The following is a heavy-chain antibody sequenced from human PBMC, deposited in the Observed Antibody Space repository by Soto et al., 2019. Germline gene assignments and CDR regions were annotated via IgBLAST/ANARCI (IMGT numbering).Heavy chain of an antibody. D-gene: IGHD2-8*01. V-gene: IGHV3-33*01. Sequence: QVQLVESGGGVVQPGRSLRLSCAASGFTFSAYGMHWVRQAPGEGLEWVAVIWYDGGSEYYADSVEGRFTISRDNAKNTVYLHMDTLKGDDTAVYYWSRAHGPSLGSWLDLWGQGTLVTVSS. CDR2: IWYDGGSE. J-gene: IGHJ5*02. CDR1: GFTFSAYG. CDR3: SRAHGPSLGSWLDL.